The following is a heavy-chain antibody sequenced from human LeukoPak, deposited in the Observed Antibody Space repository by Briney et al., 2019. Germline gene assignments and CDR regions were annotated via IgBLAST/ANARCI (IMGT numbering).Heavy chain of an antibody. CDR2: IYSAGTI. V-gene: IGHV3-53*01. D-gene: IGHD3-10*01. CDR1: GFNVSTRY. J-gene: IGHJ4*02. Sequence: GGSLRLSCAASGFNVSTRYMSWVRQAPGKGLEWVSIIYSAGTIYYADSVRGRFTISRETSKNMLFLQMNSLGADDTAVYYCARPASGGLSEDYWGQGTLVTVSS. CDR3: ARPASGGLSEDY.